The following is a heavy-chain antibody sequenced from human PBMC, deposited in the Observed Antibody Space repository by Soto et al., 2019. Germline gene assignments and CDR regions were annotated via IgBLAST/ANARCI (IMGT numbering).Heavy chain of an antibody. D-gene: IGHD3-3*01. CDR3: ARFNGFWSGFSMYNYYGMDV. V-gene: IGHV4-4*02. Sequence: QVQLQESGPGLVKASGTLSLTCAVSGGSISSSNWWSWVRQPPGKGLEWIGEIYYSGGTNYNPSLKRRVTISVDKSKNRFSLNLTSVTAADTAVYYCARFNGFWSGFSMYNYYGMDVWGQGTTVSVSS. CDR2: IYYSGGT. J-gene: IGHJ6*02. CDR1: GGSISSSNW.